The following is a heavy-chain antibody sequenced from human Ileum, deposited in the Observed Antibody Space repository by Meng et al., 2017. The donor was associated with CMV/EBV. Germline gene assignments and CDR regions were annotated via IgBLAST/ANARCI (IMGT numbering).Heavy chain of an antibody. Sequence: GESLKISCAASGFTFSSYWMHWVRQAPGKGLVWVSRINTDGSSTTYADSVKGRFTISRDNAKNTLYLHLNSLSDEDTAVYYCVRDGDSGGNAGFWFWGQGTLVTVSS. CDR1: GFTFSSYW. CDR2: INTDGSST. V-gene: IGHV3-74*01. D-gene: IGHD4-23*01. J-gene: IGHJ4*02. CDR3: VRDGDSGGNAGFWF.